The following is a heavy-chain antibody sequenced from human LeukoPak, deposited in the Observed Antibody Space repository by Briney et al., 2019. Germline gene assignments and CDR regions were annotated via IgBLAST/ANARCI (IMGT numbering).Heavy chain of an antibody. CDR2: IYSGGNT. Sequence: GGSLRLSCAASGFTFSRYTVNWVRQAPGKGLEWVSVIYSGGNTYYGDSVKGRFTISRDNSKSTLFLQMNSLRAEDTAVYYCAGAHSSSWSVFWGQGTLVTVSS. V-gene: IGHV3-53*01. J-gene: IGHJ5*01. CDR3: AGAHSSSWSVF. D-gene: IGHD6-13*01. CDR1: GFTFSRYT.